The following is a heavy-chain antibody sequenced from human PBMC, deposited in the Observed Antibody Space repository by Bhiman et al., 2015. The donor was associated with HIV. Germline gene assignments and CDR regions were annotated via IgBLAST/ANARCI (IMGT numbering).Heavy chain of an antibody. Sequence: QVQLVESGGGVVRPGGSLRLSCATSGFTFRRYGMHWVRQAPGKGLEWVAFIVSQGPNKFYTDSVKGRFTISREDSRSILYLQMDSLRPEDRGVYYCARDGPNYDLDYWGQGTAVTVSS. J-gene: IGHJ4*02. CDR3: ARDGPNYDLDY. CDR2: IVSQGPNK. V-gene: IGHV3-30*02. D-gene: IGHD3-22*01. CDR1: GFTFRRYG.